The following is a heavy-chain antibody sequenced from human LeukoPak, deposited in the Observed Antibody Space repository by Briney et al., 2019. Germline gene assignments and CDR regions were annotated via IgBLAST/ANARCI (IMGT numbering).Heavy chain of an antibody. D-gene: IGHD3-16*01. CDR2: IYSSGST. Sequence: SGTLSLTCAVSGDSISSDIWWNWVRQPPGKGLEWIGSIYSSGSTYYNPSLKSRVTISVDTSKNQFSLKLTSVTAADTAVYYCARHYGPWGQGTLVTVSS. J-gene: IGHJ5*02. V-gene: IGHV4-4*02. CDR1: GDSISSDIW. CDR3: ARHYGP.